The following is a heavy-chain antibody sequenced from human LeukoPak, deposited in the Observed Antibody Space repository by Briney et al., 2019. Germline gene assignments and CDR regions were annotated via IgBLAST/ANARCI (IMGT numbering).Heavy chain of an antibody. CDR1: GFTFRSYW. CDR3: AKDRKPSIPDY. J-gene: IGHJ4*02. CDR2: ISGSGGST. V-gene: IGHV3-23*01. D-gene: IGHD1-14*01. Sequence: GGSLRLSCAASGFTFRSYWMHWVRQAPGKGLEWVSAISGSGGSTYYADSVKGRFTISRDNSKNTLYLQMNSLRAEDTAVYYCAKDRKPSIPDYWGQGTLVTVSS.